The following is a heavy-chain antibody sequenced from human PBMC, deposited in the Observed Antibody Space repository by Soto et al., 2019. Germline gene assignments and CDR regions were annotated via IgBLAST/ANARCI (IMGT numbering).Heavy chain of an antibody. CDR1: GFTFSDHY. CDR3: VRSGDNYNLLDY. J-gene: IGHJ4*02. CDR2: SSNSGSFT. V-gene: IGHV3-11*06. Sequence: GGSLRLSCAASGFTFSDHYMSWIRQAPGKGLEWIGYSSNSGSFTRYADSVKGRFSISRDNAKNSLYLQMNSLGGDDTAIYYCVRSGDNYNLLDYWGQGTPVTGSS. D-gene: IGHD1-1*01.